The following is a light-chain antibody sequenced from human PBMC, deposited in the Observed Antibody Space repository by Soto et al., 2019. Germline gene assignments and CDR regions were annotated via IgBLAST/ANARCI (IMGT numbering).Light chain of an antibody. V-gene: IGKV1-9*01. Sequence: DIQLTQSPSFLSASVGDRVTITCRASQGISRYLSWYQQKPGKAPKILIYAASTLQTGVPSRFSGSGSGTDFTLTISSXQPEDLATYYCQQYHIYSGTFGQGTKVDIK. CDR2: AAS. CDR1: QGISRY. J-gene: IGKJ1*01. CDR3: QQYHIYSGT.